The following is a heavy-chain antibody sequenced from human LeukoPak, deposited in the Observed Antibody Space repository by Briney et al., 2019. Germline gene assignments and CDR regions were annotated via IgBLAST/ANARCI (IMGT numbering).Heavy chain of an antibody. J-gene: IGHJ3*02. Sequence: PGGSLRLSCVASGFTFSTFWMNWVRQAPGKGLEWVANIKQDGSENYYVDSVKGRFTISRDNAKNSLYLQMNSLRAEDTAVYYCASGYYDNTGYYYDAFDICGQGTMVTVSS. CDR3: ASGYYDNTGYYYDAFDI. CDR1: GFTFSTFW. D-gene: IGHD3-22*01. CDR2: IKQDGSEN. V-gene: IGHV3-7*01.